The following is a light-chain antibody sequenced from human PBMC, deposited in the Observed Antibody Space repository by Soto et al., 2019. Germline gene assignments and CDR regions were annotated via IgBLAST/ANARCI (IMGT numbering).Light chain of an antibody. J-gene: IGLJ2*01. CDR3: QSYDSSLRNV. CDR1: SSNIGAGYD. Sequence: QSVLTQPPSVSGAPGQRVTISCTGSSSNIGAGYDVHWYQQLPGTAPKLLIYGNSNRPSGVPDRFSGSKSGTAASLAITGLQAEDADDYYCQSYDSSLRNVFGGGTQLTVL. CDR2: GNS. V-gene: IGLV1-40*01.